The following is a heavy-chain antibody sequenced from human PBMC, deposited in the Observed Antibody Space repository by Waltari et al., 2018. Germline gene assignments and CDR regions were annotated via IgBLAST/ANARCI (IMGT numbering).Heavy chain of an antibody. D-gene: IGHD6-13*01. Sequence: QVQLVHSGAEVKKPGSSVKVSCKAYRGTFSSYAIRWVRRGPGQGLEWMGGIIPIFGTANYAQKFQGRVTITADKSTSTAYMELSSLRSEDTAVYYCARAHGAAAGYYYYMDVWGKGTTVTVSS. CDR1: RGTFSSYA. CDR2: IIPIFGTA. CDR3: ARAHGAAAGYYYYMDV. V-gene: IGHV1-69*14. J-gene: IGHJ6*03.